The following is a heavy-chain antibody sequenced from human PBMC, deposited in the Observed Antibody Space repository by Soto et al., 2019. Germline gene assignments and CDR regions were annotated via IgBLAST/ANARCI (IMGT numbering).Heavy chain of an antibody. V-gene: IGHV4-30-2*01. CDR1: GGSISSGGYS. CDR3: ARAHYGDYGYGMDV. CDR2: IYHSGST. J-gene: IGHJ6*02. D-gene: IGHD4-17*01. Sequence: QLQLQESGSGLVKPSQTLSLTCAVSGGSISSGGYSWSWIRQPPGKGLEWIGYIYHSGSTYYNPSLTGRFTISVDRSKNQFSLKLSSVTAADTAVYYCARAHYGDYGYGMDVWGQGTTVTVSS.